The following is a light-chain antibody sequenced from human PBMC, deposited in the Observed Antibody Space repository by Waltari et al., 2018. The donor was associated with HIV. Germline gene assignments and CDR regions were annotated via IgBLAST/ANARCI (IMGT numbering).Light chain of an antibody. CDR3: QQYNNLLQRT. Sequence: ERVMTQSPATLSVSPGERATLSCRASQSVSSNLAWYQQKPGQAPRLLIYGASTRATGIPARFSGSWSGTEFTLTISSLQSEDFAVYYCQQYNNLLQRTFGQGTKVEIK. CDR1: QSVSSN. J-gene: IGKJ1*01. V-gene: IGKV3-15*01. CDR2: GAS.